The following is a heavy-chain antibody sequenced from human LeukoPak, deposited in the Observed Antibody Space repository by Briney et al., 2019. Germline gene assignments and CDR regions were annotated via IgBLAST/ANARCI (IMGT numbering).Heavy chain of an antibody. CDR1: GGSISSHY. V-gene: IGHV4-59*11. J-gene: IGHJ5*02. CDR2: IYYSGST. Sequence: SETLSLTCTVSGGSISSHYWSWVRQPPGKGLEWIGYIYYSGSTNYNPSLKSRVTISVDTSKNQFSLKLSSVTAADTAVYYCARQAGRYCSSTSCYTGGPWGQGTLVTVSS. CDR3: ARQAGRYCSSTSCYTGGP. D-gene: IGHD2-2*02.